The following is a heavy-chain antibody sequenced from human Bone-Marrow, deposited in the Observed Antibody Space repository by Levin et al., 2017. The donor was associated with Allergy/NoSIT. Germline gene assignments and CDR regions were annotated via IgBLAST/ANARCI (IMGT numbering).Heavy chain of an antibody. V-gene: IGHV3-11*03. J-gene: IGHJ4*02. CDR1: GFTFSDYY. D-gene: IGHD3-22*01. Sequence: GGSLRLSCAASGFTFSDYYMSWIRQAPGKGPEWVSHISGSSSHTNYADSVKGRFTISRDNAKNSLYLQMNSLRAEDTAIYYCAISMIQSLSAFDYWGQGTLVTVSS. CDR2: ISGSSSHT. CDR3: AISMIQSLSAFDY.